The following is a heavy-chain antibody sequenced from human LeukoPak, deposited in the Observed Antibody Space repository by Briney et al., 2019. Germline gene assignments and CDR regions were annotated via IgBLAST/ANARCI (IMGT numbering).Heavy chain of an antibody. D-gene: IGHD2-21*01. J-gene: IGHJ4*02. CDR3: ARDCGGRPGTKVNYFDY. CDR1: GDTFTTYY. Sequence: GASVKVSCKASGDTFTTYYMHWVRQAPGQELEWMGIINLSGATTSYAQKFQGRVTMSRDTSTSTVYMELSSLRSEDTAVYYCARDCGGRPGTKVNYFDYWGRGTLVTVSS. V-gene: IGHV1-46*01. CDR2: INLSGATT.